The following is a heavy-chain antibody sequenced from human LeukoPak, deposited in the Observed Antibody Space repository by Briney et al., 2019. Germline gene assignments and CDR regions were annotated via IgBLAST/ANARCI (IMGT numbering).Heavy chain of an antibody. J-gene: IGHJ1*01. Sequence: GGSLRLSCAASGFTVSSNFMTWVRQAPGKGLEWVSVIYSGGSTYYADSVKGRFTISRDNSKNTLYLQMNSLRAEDTAVYYCARDSPNSSGYCWGQGTLVSVSS. CDR2: IYSGGST. V-gene: IGHV3-66*01. CDR3: ARDSPNSSGYC. D-gene: IGHD6-19*01. CDR1: GFTVSSNF.